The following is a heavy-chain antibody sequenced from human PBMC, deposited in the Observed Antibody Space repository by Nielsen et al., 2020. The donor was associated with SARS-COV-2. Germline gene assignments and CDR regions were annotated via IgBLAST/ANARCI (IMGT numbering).Heavy chain of an antibody. D-gene: IGHD6-13*01. V-gene: IGHV3-13*04. Sequence: GESLKISCAASGFTFSSYDMHWVRQATGKGLEWVSAIGTAGDTYYPGSVKGRFTISRENAKNSLYLQMSSLRAGDTAVYYCARGVWSSSWYWFDPWGQGTLVTVSS. J-gene: IGHJ5*02. CDR1: GFTFSSYD. CDR2: IGTAGDT. CDR3: ARGVWSSSWYWFDP.